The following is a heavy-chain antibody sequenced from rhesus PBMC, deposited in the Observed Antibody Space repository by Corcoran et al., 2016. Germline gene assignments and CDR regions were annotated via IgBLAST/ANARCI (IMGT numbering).Heavy chain of an antibody. Sequence: QVQLQESGPGLVKPSETLSLTCAVSGYSISSGYGWSWIRPPPGKGLEWIGYIGGSSGSTNYNPSLKSRVTISKDPSKNQFSLKLSSVTAADTAVYYCARGHNWNYGAFDFWGQGLRVTVSS. CDR1: GYSISSGYG. V-gene: IGHV4-127*01. CDR2: IGGSSGST. D-gene: IGHD1-26*01. J-gene: IGHJ3*01. CDR3: ARGHNWNYGAFDF.